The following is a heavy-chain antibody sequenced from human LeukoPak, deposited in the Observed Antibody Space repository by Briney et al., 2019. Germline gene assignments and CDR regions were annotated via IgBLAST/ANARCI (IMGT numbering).Heavy chain of an antibody. CDR3: ARSTSTMRYMDV. V-gene: IGHV4-61*02. Sequence: PSETLSLTCTVSGGSISSGSYYWSWIRQPAGKGLEWIGRIYTSGSTNYNPSLKSRVTISVDTSKNQFSLKLSSVTAADTAVYYCARSTSTMRYMDVWGKGTTVTVPS. CDR2: IYTSGST. D-gene: IGHD5/OR15-5a*01. CDR1: GGSISSGSYY. J-gene: IGHJ6*03.